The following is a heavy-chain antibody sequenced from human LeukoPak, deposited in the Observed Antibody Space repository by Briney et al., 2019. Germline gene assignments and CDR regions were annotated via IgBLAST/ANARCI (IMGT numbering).Heavy chain of an antibody. Sequence: ASVKVSCTASGYTFTSYGISWVRQAPGQGLEWMGWISAYNGNTNYAQKLQGRVTMTTDTSTSTAYMELRSLRSDDTAVYHCARDPVFPVYRGKHGDYDNRPFDPWGQGTLVTVSS. CDR1: GYTFTSYG. D-gene: IGHD4-17*01. CDR3: ARDPVFPVYRGKHGDYDNRPFDP. CDR2: ISAYNGNT. V-gene: IGHV1-18*01. J-gene: IGHJ5*02.